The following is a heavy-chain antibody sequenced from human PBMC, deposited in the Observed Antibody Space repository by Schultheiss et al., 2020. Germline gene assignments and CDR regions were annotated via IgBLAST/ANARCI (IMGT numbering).Heavy chain of an antibody. D-gene: IGHD6-19*01. CDR3: ARHIAVAGTGVGAFDY. CDR1: GYSISSGYY. V-gene: IGHV4-38-2*02. Sequence: SETLSLTCTVSGYSISSGYYWGWIRQPPGKGLEWIGSIYHSGSTYYNPSLKSRVTISVDTSKNQFSLKLSSVTAADTAVYYCARHIAVAGTGVGAFDYWGQGTLVTVSS. J-gene: IGHJ4*02. CDR2: IYHSGST.